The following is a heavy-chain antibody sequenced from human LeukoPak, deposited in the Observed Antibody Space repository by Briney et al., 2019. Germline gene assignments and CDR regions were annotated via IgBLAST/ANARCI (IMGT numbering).Heavy chain of an antibody. D-gene: IGHD6-19*01. J-gene: IGHJ6*02. V-gene: IGHV4-30-4*01. CDR2: IYYSGST. CDR1: GGSISSGDYY. Sequence: SETLSLTCTVSGGSISSGDYYWSWIRQPPGKGLEWIGYIYYSGSTYYNPSLKSRVTISVDTSKNQFSLKLSSVTAADTAVYYCARAPYSSGWNYYYYGMDVWGPGTTVTVSS. CDR3: ARAPYSSGWNYYYYGMDV.